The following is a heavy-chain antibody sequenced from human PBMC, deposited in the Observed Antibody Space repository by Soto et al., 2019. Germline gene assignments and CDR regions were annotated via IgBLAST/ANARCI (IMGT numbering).Heavy chain of an antibody. J-gene: IGHJ5*02. V-gene: IGHV3-66*03. CDR2: IYSCGST. Sequence: GSLRLSCAASGFTVSSNYMSWVRQAPGKGLEWVSVIYSCGSTYYADSVKGRFTISGDNSKNTLYLQMNSLRAEDTAVYYCARGGRAARPHWFDPWGQGTLVTVSS. CDR3: ARGGRAARPHWFDP. CDR1: GFTVSSNY. D-gene: IGHD6-6*01.